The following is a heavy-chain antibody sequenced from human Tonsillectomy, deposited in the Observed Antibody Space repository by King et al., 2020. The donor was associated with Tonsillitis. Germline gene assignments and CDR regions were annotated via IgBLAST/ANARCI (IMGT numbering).Heavy chain of an antibody. CDR2: ISSSGSTI. V-gene: IGHV3-48*03. J-gene: IGHJ1*01. Sequence: QLVQSGGGLVQPGGSLRLSCAASGFIFSSYEMNWVRQAPGKGLEWVSYISSSGSTIYYADSVKGRFTVSRDNAKNSLFLQMNSLRAEDTAVYYCARLEYSSTAEYFQHWGQGTLVTVSS. CDR3: ARLEYSSTAEYFQH. D-gene: IGHD6-6*01. CDR1: GFIFSSYE.